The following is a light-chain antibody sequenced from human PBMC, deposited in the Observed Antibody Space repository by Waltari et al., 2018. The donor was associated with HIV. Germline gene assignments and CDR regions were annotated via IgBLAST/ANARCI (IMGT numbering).Light chain of an antibody. CDR1: SGSVSTSYY. Sequence: QTVVTQEPSFSVSPGGTVPLTCGLSSGSVSTSYYPSWYPQTPGQAPRTLIYSTNTRSSGVPDRFSGSILGNKAALTITGAQADDESDYYCVLFMGNGIWVFGGGTKLTVL. CDR3: VLFMGNGIWV. V-gene: IGLV8-61*01. J-gene: IGLJ3*02. CDR2: STN.